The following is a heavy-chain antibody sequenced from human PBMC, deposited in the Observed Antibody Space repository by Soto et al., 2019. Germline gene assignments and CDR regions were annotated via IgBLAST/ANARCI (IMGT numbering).Heavy chain of an antibody. V-gene: IGHV3-15*07. D-gene: IGHD6-13*01. J-gene: IGHJ4*02. CDR1: GITFSNAW. Sequence: PGGSLRLSCAAVGITFSNAWMHWVRQAPGKGLEWVGRIKSKTDGGTTDHAAPVKDRFTVSRDDSKNTLYLQMNSLKTEDTAVYYCFTRYKFNSSWSDYWGQGTLVTVSS. CDR2: IKSKTDGGTT. CDR3: FTRYKFNSSWSDY.